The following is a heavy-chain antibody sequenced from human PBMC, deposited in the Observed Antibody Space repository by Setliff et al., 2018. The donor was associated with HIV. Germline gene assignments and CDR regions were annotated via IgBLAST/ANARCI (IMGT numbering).Heavy chain of an antibody. CDR2: IYPDDSNI. CDR1: DYTFTTYW. CDR3: ARRDGRSMNAFEI. V-gene: IGHV5-51*01. D-gene: IGHD6-13*01. Sequence: GESLKISCKALDYTFTTYWIGWVRQKPGEGLEWMGIIYPDDSNIRYNPSFQSHVTISADKPIATAYLQVNDLKTSDTATYYCARRDGRSMNAFEIWGPGTMVTVSS. J-gene: IGHJ3*02.